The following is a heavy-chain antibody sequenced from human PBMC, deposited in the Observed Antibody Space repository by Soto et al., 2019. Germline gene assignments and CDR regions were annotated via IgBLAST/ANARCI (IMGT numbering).Heavy chain of an antibody. CDR2: IYYSGST. Sequence: SETLSLTCTVSGGSISSSSYYWGWIRQPPGKGLEWIGSIYYSGSTYYNPSLKSRVTISVDTSKNQFSLKLSSVTAADTAVYYCARHNRFLLLWFGEPYNWFDPWGQGTLVTVSS. CDR3: ARHNRFLLLWFGEPYNWFDP. V-gene: IGHV4-39*01. CDR1: GGSISSSSYY. D-gene: IGHD3-10*01. J-gene: IGHJ5*02.